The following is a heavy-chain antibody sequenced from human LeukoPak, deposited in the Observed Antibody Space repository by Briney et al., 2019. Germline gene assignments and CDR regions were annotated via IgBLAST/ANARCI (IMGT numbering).Heavy chain of an antibody. CDR2: MNPNSGNT. CDR3: ARSPLRGVIIPLDY. CDR1: GSTFTSYN. Sequence: ASVKLSCSAAGSTFTSYNINWVRQATAQGLEWMGWMNPNSGNTGYAQKVKGRVTMTRNTSISTAYMEMSSLRAEDTAVYYCARSPLRGVIIPLDYWGQGTLVTVSS. V-gene: IGHV1-8*01. D-gene: IGHD3-10*01. J-gene: IGHJ4*02.